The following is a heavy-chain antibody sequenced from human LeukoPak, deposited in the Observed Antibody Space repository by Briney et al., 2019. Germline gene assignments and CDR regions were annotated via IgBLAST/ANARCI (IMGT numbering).Heavy chain of an antibody. CDR3: ARVDIVLVPAIIPGGGWFGP. CDR2: IYYSGST. D-gene: IGHD2-2*02. V-gene: IGHV4-59*01. Sequence: SETLSLTCTVSGDSISSYYWSWLRQPPGKGLEWIGYIYYSGSTNYNPSLKSRVTISVDTSKNHFSLKLSSVTAADTAVYYCARVDIVLVPAIIPGGGWFGPWRQGTLVTVSS. CDR1: GDSISSYY. J-gene: IGHJ5*02.